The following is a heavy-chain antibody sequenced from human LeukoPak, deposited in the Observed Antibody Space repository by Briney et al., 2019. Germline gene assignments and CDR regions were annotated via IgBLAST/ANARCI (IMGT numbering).Heavy chain of an antibody. CDR2: IYFSGST. D-gene: IGHD6-13*01. Sequence: SETLSLTCTVSGGSISGYCWSWIRQPPGKGLEWIGYIYFSGSTNYDPSLKRRVTISADTSKNQFSLKLSSVTAADTAVYYCARLHSSNWSFDFWGQGTLVTVSS. CDR1: GGSISGYC. CDR3: ARLHSSNWSFDF. J-gene: IGHJ4*02. V-gene: IGHV4-59*08.